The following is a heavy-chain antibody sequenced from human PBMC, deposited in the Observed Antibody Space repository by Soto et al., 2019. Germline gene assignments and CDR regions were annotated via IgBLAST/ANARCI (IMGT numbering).Heavy chain of an antibody. J-gene: IGHJ4*02. D-gene: IGHD2-8*01. CDR3: AKEIFAAAYAATSAFDL. V-gene: IGHV3-73*01. CDR1: GFTFSGSA. CDR2: IRSKANSYAT. Sequence: GGSLRLSCAASGFTFSGSAMHWVRQASGKGLEWVGRIRSKANSYATAYAASVKGRFTISRDDSKNTAYLHMNSLRAEDTGRYFCAKEIFAAAYAATSAFDLWGQGTLVTVSS.